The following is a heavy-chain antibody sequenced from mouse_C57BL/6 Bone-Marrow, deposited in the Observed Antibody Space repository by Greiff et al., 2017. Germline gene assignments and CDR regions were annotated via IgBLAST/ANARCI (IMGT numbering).Heavy chain of an antibody. CDR2: IHPNSGST. J-gene: IGHJ3*01. CDR1: GYTFTSYW. Sequence: QVHVKQPGAELVKPGASVKLSCKASGYTFTSYWMHWVKQRPGQGLEWIGMIHPNSGSTNYNEKFKSKATLTVDKSSSTAYMQLSSLTSEDSAVYYCARSGWFAYWGQGTLVTVSA. CDR3: ARSGWFAY. V-gene: IGHV1-64*01.